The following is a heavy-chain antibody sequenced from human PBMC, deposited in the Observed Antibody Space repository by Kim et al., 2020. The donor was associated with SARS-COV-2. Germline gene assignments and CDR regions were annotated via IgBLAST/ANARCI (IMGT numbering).Heavy chain of an antibody. CDR2: IWYDGSNK. CDR3: ARDGRGEGGFDY. J-gene: IGHJ4*02. Sequence: GGSLRLSCAASGFTFSSYGMHWVRQAPGKGLEWVAVIWYDGSNKYYADSVKGRFTISRDNSKNTLYLQMNSLRAEDTAVYYCARDGRGEGGFDYWGQGTLVTVSS. D-gene: IGHD3-10*01. V-gene: IGHV3-33*08. CDR1: GFTFSSYG.